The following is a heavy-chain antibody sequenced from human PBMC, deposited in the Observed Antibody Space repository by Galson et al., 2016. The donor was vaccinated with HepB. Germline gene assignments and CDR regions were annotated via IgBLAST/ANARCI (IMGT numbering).Heavy chain of an antibody. CDR2: ISYDGSNK. CDR3: VRGEGPEWHNNWNH. J-gene: IGHJ5*02. V-gene: IGHV3-30-3*01. Sequence: SLRLSCAASGITFSSYSMHWVRQTPGKGLEWVAVISYDGSNKYHAESVRGRFTISRDNSKNTLYLQMNSLRAEDTAVYYCVRGEGPEWHNNWNHWGQGTLVTVSS. CDR1: GITFSSYS. D-gene: IGHD1-20*01.